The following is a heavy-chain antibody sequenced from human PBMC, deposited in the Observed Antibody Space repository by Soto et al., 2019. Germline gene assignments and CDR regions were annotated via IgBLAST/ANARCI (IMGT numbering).Heavy chain of an antibody. CDR3: AREGHGDYAFDH. CDR1: GVSFRNYG. J-gene: IGHJ4*02. D-gene: IGHD4-17*01. V-gene: IGHV3-33*01. Sequence: ESGGGVVQPGRSLRLSCAAYGVSFRNYGMHWVRQAPGKGLEWVAGIWYDGSNKYYADSVKGRFTISRDNSKNTLYLQMNSLRGEDTAVYYCAREGHGDYAFDHWGQGTLVTVSS. CDR2: IWYDGSNK.